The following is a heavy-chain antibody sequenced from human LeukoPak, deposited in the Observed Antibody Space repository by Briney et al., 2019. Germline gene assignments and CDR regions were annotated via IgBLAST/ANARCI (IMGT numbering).Heavy chain of an antibody. D-gene: IGHD5-24*01. CDR1: GGSFSGYY. CDR3: ARAKRWRLEPNAFDI. J-gene: IGHJ3*02. CDR2: INHSGST. Sequence: PSETLSLTCAVYGGSFSGYYWSWIRQPPGKGLEWIGEINHSGSTNYNPSLKSRVTISVDTSKNQFSLKLSSVTAADTAVYYCARAKRWRLEPNAFDIWGQGTMVTVSS. V-gene: IGHV4-34*01.